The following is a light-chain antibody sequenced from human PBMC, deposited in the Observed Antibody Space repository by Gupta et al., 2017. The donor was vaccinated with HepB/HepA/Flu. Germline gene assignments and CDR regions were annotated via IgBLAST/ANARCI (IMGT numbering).Light chain of an antibody. V-gene: IGLV3-21*04. CDR2: YDS. CDR1: NIGSKS. CDR3: QVWDSSSDLRV. J-gene: IGLJ3*02. Sequence: SYVLTQPPSVSVAPGKTARTTCGGNNIGSKSVHWYQQKPGQAPVLVIYYDSDRPSGIPERFSGSNSGNTATLTISRVEAGDEADYYCQVWDSSSDLRVFGGGTKLTVL.